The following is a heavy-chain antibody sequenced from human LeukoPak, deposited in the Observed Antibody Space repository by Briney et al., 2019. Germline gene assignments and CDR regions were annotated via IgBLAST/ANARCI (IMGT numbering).Heavy chain of an antibody. CDR1: GFTFSSYA. CDR3: AKDRASFEEQWLPSVDY. Sequence: PGGSLRLSCAASGFTFSSYAMSWVRQAPGKGLEWVSAISGSGGSTYYADSVKGRFTISRDNSKNTLYLQMNSLRAEDTAVYYCAKDRASFEEQWLPSVDYWGQGTLVTVSS. J-gene: IGHJ4*02. D-gene: IGHD6-19*01. V-gene: IGHV3-23*01. CDR2: ISGSGGST.